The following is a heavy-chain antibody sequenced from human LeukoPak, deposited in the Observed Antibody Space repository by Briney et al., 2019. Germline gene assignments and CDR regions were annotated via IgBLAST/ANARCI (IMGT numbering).Heavy chain of an antibody. V-gene: IGHV4-4*07. CDR1: GGSISSYY. CDR2: IYISGSGST. D-gene: IGHD1-26*01. J-gene: IGHJ5*02. CDR3: ARDIVRVVRWELPASYWFDP. Sequence: SETLSLTCTVSGGSISSYYWSWIRQPAGKGLEWIGRIYISGSGSTNYNPSLKSRVTMSVDTSKNQFSLKLSSVTAADTAVYYCARDIVRVVRWELPASYWFDPWGQGTLVTVSS.